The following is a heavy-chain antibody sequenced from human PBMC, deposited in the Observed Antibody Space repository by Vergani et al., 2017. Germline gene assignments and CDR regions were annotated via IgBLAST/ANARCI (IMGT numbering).Heavy chain of an antibody. V-gene: IGHV3-23*01. CDR1: GFTFSSYA. CDR3: AKVGCSSTSCSSDAFDI. D-gene: IGHD2-2*01. Sequence: EVQLLESGGGLVQPGGSLRLSCAASGFTFSSYAMSWVRQAPGKGLEWVSAISGSGGSTYYADSVKGRFTISRDNSKNTLYLQMNSLRAEDTAVYYCAKVGCSSTSCSSDAFDIWGQGTMVTVSS. J-gene: IGHJ3*02. CDR2: ISGSGGST.